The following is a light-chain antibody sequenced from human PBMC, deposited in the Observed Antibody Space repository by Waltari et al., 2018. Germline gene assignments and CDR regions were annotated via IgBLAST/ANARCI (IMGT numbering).Light chain of an antibody. CDR1: RSNIGSTT. Sequence: QSVLTQPPSESGTPGQRVTIACSGSRSNIGSTTVSWYQHLPGTAPKLLLYNDNRRPSGVPDRFSGSKSGTSASLAIGGLQTDDEAIYWCTSWDDTLNGPVFGGGTKLTVL. CDR2: NDN. CDR3: TSWDDTLNGPV. J-gene: IGLJ3*02. V-gene: IGLV1-44*01.